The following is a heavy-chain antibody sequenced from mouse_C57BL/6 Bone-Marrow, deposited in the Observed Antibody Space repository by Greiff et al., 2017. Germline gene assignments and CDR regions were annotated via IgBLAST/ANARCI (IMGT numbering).Heavy chain of an antibody. Sequence: VQLQQSGAELVKPGASVKLSCKASGYTFTSYWMHWVKQRPGQGLEWIGMIHPNSGSTNYNEKFKSKATLTVDKSSSTAYMQLSSLTSEDSAVYYCARSIYYYGSSPYAMDYWGQGTSVTVSS. V-gene: IGHV1-64*01. CDR1: GYTFTSYW. CDR2: IHPNSGST. CDR3: ARSIYYYGSSPYAMDY. J-gene: IGHJ4*01. D-gene: IGHD1-1*01.